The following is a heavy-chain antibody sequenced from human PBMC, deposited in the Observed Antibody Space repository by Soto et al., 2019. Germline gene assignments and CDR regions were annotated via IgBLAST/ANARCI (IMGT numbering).Heavy chain of an antibody. CDR3: ARGYCSSTSCYSRAFDI. J-gene: IGHJ3*02. Sequence: GGSLRLSCAASGFTFSSYGMHWVRQAPGKGLEWVAVISYDGSNKYYADSVKGRFTISRDNAKNTLYLQMNSLRAEDTAVYYCARGYCSSTSCYSRAFDIWGPGTMVTVSS. V-gene: IGHV3-30*03. D-gene: IGHD2-2*02. CDR1: GFTFSSYG. CDR2: ISYDGSNK.